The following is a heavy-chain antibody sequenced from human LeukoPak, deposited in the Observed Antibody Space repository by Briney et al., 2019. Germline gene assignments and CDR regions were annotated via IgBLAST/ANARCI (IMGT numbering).Heavy chain of an antibody. CDR2: TYYSGST. V-gene: IGHV4-59*01. CDR3: ARAQYWYFDL. Sequence: SETLSLTCTVSGGSISSYYWSWIRQPPGKGLEWIGYTYYSGSTNCNPSLKSRVTISVDTSKNQFSLKLSSVTAADTAVYYCARAQYWYFDLWGRGTLVTVSS. CDR1: GGSISSYY. J-gene: IGHJ2*01.